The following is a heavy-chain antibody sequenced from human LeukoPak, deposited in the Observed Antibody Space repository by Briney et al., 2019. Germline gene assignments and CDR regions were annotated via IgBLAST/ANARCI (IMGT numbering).Heavy chain of an antibody. CDR3: AELGITMIGGV. Sequence: PGGSLRLSRAASGFTFSSYEMNWVRQAPGKGLEWVSYISSSGSTIYYADSVKGRFTISRDNAKNSLYLQMNSLRAEDTAVYYCAELGITMIGGVWGKGTTVTTSS. D-gene: IGHD3-10*02. V-gene: IGHV3-48*03. CDR1: GFTFSSYE. J-gene: IGHJ6*04. CDR2: ISSSGSTI.